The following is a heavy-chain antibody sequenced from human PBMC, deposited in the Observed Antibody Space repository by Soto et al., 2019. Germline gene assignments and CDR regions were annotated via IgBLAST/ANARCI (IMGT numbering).Heavy chain of an antibody. CDR3: ARDGGPKTGSGWPNWFDP. V-gene: IGHV3-48*03. CDR1: GFTFSSYE. J-gene: IGHJ5*02. CDR2: INSSGSTI. Sequence: GSLRLSCAASGFTFSSYEMNWVRQAPGKGLEWVSYINSSGSTIYYADSVKGRFTISRDNAKNSLYLQMNSLRAEDTAVYYCARDGGPKTGSGWPNWFDPWGQGTLVTVSS. D-gene: IGHD6-19*01.